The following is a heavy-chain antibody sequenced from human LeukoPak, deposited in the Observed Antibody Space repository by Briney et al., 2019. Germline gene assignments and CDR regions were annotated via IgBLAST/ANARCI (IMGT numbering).Heavy chain of an antibody. Sequence: ASVEVSCKASGYTFTSYGISWVRQAPGQGLEWMGWISAYNCNTNYAQKLQGRVTMTTDTFTSTAYMELRSLRSVDTAVYYCARDRAYYYGSGSYYNVVGYYYYYMDVWGKGTTVTISS. CDR2: ISAYNCNT. J-gene: IGHJ6*03. CDR1: GYTFTSYG. D-gene: IGHD3-10*01. CDR3: ARDRAYYYGSGSYYNVVGYYYYYMDV. V-gene: IGHV1-18*01.